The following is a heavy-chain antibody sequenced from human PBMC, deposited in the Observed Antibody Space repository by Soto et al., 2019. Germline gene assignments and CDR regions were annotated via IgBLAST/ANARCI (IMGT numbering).Heavy chain of an antibody. Sequence: PGGSLRLSCAASGFTFSNAWMNWVRQAPGKGLEWVGRIKSKTDGGTTDYAAPVKGRFTISRDNSKNTLYLQMNSLKTEDTAVYYCAKVPTMIVVVITPSFDYWGQGTLVTVSS. J-gene: IGHJ4*02. CDR2: IKSKTDGGTT. CDR3: AKVPTMIVVVITPSFDY. D-gene: IGHD3-22*01. CDR1: GFTFSNAW. V-gene: IGHV3-15*07.